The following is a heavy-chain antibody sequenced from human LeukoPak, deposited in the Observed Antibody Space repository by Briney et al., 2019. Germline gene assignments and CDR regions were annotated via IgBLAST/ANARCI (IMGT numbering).Heavy chain of an antibody. CDR2: IKHDGSEK. CDR3: AKSAHGAFDI. Sequence: GGSLRLSCAASGFTFSSYWMGWVRQAPGKGLEWVANIKHDGSEKYYVDSVKGRFTISGDDAKNSLYLQMNSLRAEDTAVHYCAKSAHGAFDIWGRGTMVTVSS. CDR1: GFTFSSYW. V-gene: IGHV3-7*02. J-gene: IGHJ3*02.